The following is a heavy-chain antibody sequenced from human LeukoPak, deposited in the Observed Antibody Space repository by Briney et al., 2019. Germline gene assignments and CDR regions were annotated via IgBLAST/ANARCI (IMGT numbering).Heavy chain of an antibody. CDR3: ARGLRYFDWLFMDY. Sequence: ASVKVSCKAPGGSFGRYAIHWVRQAPGQGLEWMGWINAGNGNTKYSQKFQGRVTITRDTSASTAYMELSSLRSEDTAVYYCARGLRYFDWLFMDYWGQGTLVTVSS. CDR2: INAGNGNT. D-gene: IGHD3-9*01. V-gene: IGHV1-3*01. CDR1: GGSFGRYA. J-gene: IGHJ4*02.